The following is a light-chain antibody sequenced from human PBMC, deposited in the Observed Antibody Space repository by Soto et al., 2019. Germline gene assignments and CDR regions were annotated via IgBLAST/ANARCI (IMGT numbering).Light chain of an antibody. CDR1: QDISKY. CDR2: DAS. CDR3: QQYDSLPPLFT. Sequence: DIQMTQSPSSLSASVGDRVTITCQASQDISKYLNWYQQKPGKAPKLLIYDASNLETGVPSRFIGSGSGTAFTFTISSLQPEDVATYYCQQYDSLPPLFTFGPGTKVAIK. J-gene: IGKJ3*01. V-gene: IGKV1-33*01.